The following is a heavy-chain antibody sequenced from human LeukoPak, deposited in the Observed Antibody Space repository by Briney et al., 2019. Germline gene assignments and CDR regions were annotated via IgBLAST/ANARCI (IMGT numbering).Heavy chain of an antibody. CDR1: GYTFTSYG. V-gene: IGHV1-18*04. J-gene: IGHJ4*02. D-gene: IGHD6-19*01. Sequence: GASVKVSCKASGYTFTSYGINWVRQAPGQGGEWMRWISGYNGHTNYVQKTQGRVTMTTDTSTNTAYMELRSLRSDDTAVYYCARGPGIAVAGVFDYWGQGSLVTVSS. CDR2: ISGYNGHT. CDR3: ARGPGIAVAGVFDY.